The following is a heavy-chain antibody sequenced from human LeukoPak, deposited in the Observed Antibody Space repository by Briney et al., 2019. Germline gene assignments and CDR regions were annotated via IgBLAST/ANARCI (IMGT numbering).Heavy chain of an antibody. J-gene: IGHJ4*02. CDR1: GGTFSSYA. Sequence: SVKVSCKASGGTFSSYAISWVRQAPGQGLEWMGGIVPIFGTANYAQKFQGRVTITADESTSTAYMELSSLRSEDTAVYYCARGPLYSSSWYVLLDYWGQGTLVTVSS. V-gene: IGHV1-69*13. CDR3: ARGPLYSSSWYVLLDY. CDR2: IVPIFGTA. D-gene: IGHD6-13*01.